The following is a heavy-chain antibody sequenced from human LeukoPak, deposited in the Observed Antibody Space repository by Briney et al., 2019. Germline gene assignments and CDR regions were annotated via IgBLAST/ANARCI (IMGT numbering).Heavy chain of an antibody. D-gene: IGHD1-26*01. V-gene: IGHV3-15*01. CDR2: IKSESDGGTT. J-gene: IGHJ5*02. Sequence: GGSLRLSCVASRFAFSQAWMSWVRQAPGKGLEWVGRIKSESDGGTTDYAAPVRGRFTISRDDSKNTLFLQMNSLQTEDTAVYYCTTSGWFDHWGQGTLVTVSS. CDR3: TTSGWFDH. CDR1: RFAFSQAW.